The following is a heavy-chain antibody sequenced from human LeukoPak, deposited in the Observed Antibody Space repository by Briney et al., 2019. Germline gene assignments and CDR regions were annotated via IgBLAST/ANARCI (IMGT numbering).Heavy chain of an antibody. J-gene: IGHJ3*02. V-gene: IGHV3-21*01. CDR3: ARDFPRDNDALDI. CDR1: GFTFSSYS. Sequence: GGSLRLSCAASGFTFSSYSMNWVRQAPGTGLEWVSSISSSSSYIYYADSMKGRLTISRDNAKNSLYLQMNSLRAEDTAVYYCARDFPRDNDALDIWGQGTMVTVSS. CDR2: ISSSSSYI.